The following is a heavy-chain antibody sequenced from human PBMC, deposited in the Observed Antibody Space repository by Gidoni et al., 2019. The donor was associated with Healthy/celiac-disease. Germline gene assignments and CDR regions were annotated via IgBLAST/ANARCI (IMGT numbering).Heavy chain of an antibody. V-gene: IGHV1-3*01. CDR1: GYTFTSYA. CDR2: INAGNGNT. D-gene: IGHD6-13*01. CDR3: ERDDRIAAAGTYYYYYMDV. Sequence: QVQLVQSVAEGKKPGASVKVSCKASGYTFTSYAMHWVRPAPGQRLEWMGWINAGNGNTKYSQKLQGRVTITRDTSASTAYMELSSLRSEDTAVYYCERDDRIAAAGTYYYYYMDVWGKGTTVTVSS. J-gene: IGHJ6*03.